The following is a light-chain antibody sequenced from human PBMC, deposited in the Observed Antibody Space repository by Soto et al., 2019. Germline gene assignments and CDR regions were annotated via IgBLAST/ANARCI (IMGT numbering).Light chain of an antibody. CDR2: DVS. Sequence: QSALTQPASVSGSPGQSIAISCTGSSSDVGGYNYVSWYQQHSGKAPKLMIYDVSNRPSGVSDRFSGSKSGNTASLTISGRQAEDEAEYYCSSYTSSRTVIFGGGTKLTVL. CDR3: SSYTSSRTVI. CDR1: SSDVGGYNY. J-gene: IGLJ2*01. V-gene: IGLV2-14*01.